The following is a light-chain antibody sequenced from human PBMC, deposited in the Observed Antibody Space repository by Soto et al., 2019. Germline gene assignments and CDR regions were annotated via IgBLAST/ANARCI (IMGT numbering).Light chain of an antibody. CDR3: QQYGSSPT. CDR2: GAS. Sequence: EIVLTQSPATLSVSPGERATLSCRASQSVSSNLAWYQQKLGQAPRVLIYGASSRATGIPDRFSGSGSGTDFTLTISRLEPEDFAVYYCQQYGSSPTFGQGTKVDI. CDR1: QSVSSN. J-gene: IGKJ1*01. V-gene: IGKV3-20*01.